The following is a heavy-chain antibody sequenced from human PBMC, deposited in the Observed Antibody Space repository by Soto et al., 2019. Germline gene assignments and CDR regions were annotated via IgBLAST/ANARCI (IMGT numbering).Heavy chain of an antibody. J-gene: IGHJ6*02. CDR1: GFTFSMYS. V-gene: IGHV3-7*03. Sequence: GGSLRLSCEVSGFTFSMYSMSWVRQSPGKGLEWVAKIPQDGVDGHYADSVKGRFTISRDNGKNSLYLQLNNLRAEDTAVYYCARGHLILPAHDFFYGSDVWGRGATVTVSS. CDR2: IPQDGVDG. D-gene: IGHD2-21*02. CDR3: ARGHLILPAHDFFYGSDV.